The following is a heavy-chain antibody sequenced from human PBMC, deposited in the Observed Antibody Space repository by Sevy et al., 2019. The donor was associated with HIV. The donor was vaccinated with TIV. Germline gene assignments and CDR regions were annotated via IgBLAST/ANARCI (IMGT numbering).Heavy chain of an antibody. Sequence: GGSLRLSCAASAFTFSSYSRNWVRQAPGKGLEWVSYISSSSSTIYYADSVRGRFTISRDNAKNSLYLQMSSLRADDTALYYCARVPSTGRYGMDVWGQGITVTVSS. J-gene: IGHJ6*02. V-gene: IGHV3-48*01. D-gene: IGHD3-10*01. CDR3: ARVPSTGRYGMDV. CDR2: ISSSSSTI. CDR1: AFTFSSYS.